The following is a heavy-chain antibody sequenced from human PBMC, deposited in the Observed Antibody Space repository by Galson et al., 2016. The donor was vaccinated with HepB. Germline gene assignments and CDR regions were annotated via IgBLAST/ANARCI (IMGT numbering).Heavy chain of an antibody. J-gene: IGHJ4*02. CDR3: LLVAALEL. CDR1: GFTIENHY. Sequence: SLRLSCAASGFTIENHYMTWVRQAPGKGLEWVSVIHNDGSTYYAYSVKGRFIISRDYSKNSLYLHMNSVRVEDTAVYHCLLVAALELWGQGTRVTVSS. D-gene: IGHD2-15*01. V-gene: IGHV3-53*01. CDR2: IHNDGST.